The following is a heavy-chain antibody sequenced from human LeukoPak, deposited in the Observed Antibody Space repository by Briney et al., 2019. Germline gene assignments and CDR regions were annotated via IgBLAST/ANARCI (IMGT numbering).Heavy chain of an antibody. D-gene: IGHD3-10*01. CDR3: ARELGTLWFGELFRSNWFDP. CDR1: GYTFTGYY. J-gene: IGHJ5*02. Sequence: ASVKVSCKASGYTFTGYYMHWVRQAPGQGLEWMGWINPNSGGTNYAQKLQGRVTMTTDTSTSTAYMELRSLRSDDTAVYYCARELGTLWFGELFRSNWFDPWGQGTLVTVSS. V-gene: IGHV1-2*02. CDR2: INPNSGGT.